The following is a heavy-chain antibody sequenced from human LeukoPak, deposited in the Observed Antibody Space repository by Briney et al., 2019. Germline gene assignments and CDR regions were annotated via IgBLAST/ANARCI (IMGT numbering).Heavy chain of an antibody. V-gene: IGHV4-59*01. CDR3: ARDTDTAMADGDFDY. J-gene: IGHJ4*02. D-gene: IGHD5-18*01. CDR1: GGSFSSYY. Sequence: PSETLSLTCAVYGGSFSSYYWSWIRQPPGKGLEWIGYIYYSGSTNYNPSLKSRVTISVDTSKNQFSLKLSSVTAADTAVYYCARDTDTAMADGDFDYWGQGTLVTVSS. CDR2: IYYSGST.